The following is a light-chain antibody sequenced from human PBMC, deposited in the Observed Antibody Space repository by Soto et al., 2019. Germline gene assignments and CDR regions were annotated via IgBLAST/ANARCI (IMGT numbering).Light chain of an antibody. CDR2: GVS. CDR3: QPYGDSPVT. Sequence: EVGWTRWPPTVSLTPGERATLSCRASQSVTSSYLSWYQQKPDQAPRLLIYGVSSRATGIPDRFSGSGAGTDFTLTISRLEPEDFAVYYCQPYGDSPVTLGGGTKLDIK. V-gene: IGKV3-20*01. J-gene: IGKJ4*01. CDR1: QSVTSSY.